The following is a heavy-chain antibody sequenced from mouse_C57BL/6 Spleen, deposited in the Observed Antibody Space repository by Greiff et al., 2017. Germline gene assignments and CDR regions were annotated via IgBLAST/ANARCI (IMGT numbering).Heavy chain of an antibody. Sequence: EVKLQESGAELVRPGASVKLSCTASGFNIKDYYMHWVKQRPEQGLEWIGRIDPEDGDTEYAPKFQGKATMTADTSSNTAYLQLSSLTSEDTAVYYCTAYYYGSSYTYYAMDYWGQGTSVTVSS. V-gene: IGHV14-1*01. CDR3: TAYYYGSSYTYYAMDY. CDR1: GFNIKDYY. CDR2: IDPEDGDT. J-gene: IGHJ4*01. D-gene: IGHD1-1*01.